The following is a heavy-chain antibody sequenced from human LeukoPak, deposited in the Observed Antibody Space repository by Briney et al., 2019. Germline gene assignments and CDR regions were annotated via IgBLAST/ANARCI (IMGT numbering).Heavy chain of an antibody. CDR2: ISSSSSYI. V-gene: IGHV3-21*04. Sequence: GGSLRLSCAASGFTFSSYSMNWVRQAPGKGLEWVSSISSSSSYIYYADSVKGRFTISRDNAKSSLYLQMNSLRAEDTAVYYCAKYPRITMVRGVIDRGYYYYMDVWGKGTTVTISS. D-gene: IGHD3-10*01. CDR3: AKYPRITMVRGVIDRGYYYYMDV. CDR1: GFTFSSYS. J-gene: IGHJ6*03.